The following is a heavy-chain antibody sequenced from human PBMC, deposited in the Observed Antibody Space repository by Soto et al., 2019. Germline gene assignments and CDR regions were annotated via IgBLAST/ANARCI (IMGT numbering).Heavy chain of an antibody. CDR3: ARGKGLTVSSTNY. Sequence: GGSLRLSCAASGSTFSNYAMNWVRQAPGKGLEWVSGIIGDGSTTYYADSVKGRFTISRDNSKNTLFLQLNSLRAEDTAVYYCARGKGLTVSSTNYWGQGALVTVSS. CDR1: GSTFSNYA. V-gene: IGHV3-23*01. J-gene: IGHJ4*02. D-gene: IGHD2-2*01. CDR2: IIGDGSTT.